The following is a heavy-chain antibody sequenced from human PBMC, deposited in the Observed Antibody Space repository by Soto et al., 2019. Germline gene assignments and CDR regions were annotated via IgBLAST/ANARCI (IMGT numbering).Heavy chain of an antibody. CDR3: ARDLIRANWGSEDGWYFDL. Sequence: SETLSLTCAISGDSVSSNSAAWNWIRQSPSRGLEWLGRTYYRSKWYNDYAVSVKSRITINPDTSKNQFSLQLNSVTPEDMAVYYCARDLIRANWGSEDGWYFDLWGRGTLVTVSS. J-gene: IGHJ2*01. D-gene: IGHD7-27*01. V-gene: IGHV6-1*01. CDR1: GDSVSSNSAA. CDR2: TYYRSKWYN.